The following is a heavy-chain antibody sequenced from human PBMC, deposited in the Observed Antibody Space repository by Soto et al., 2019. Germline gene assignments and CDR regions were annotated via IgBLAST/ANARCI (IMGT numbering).Heavy chain of an antibody. CDR3: ARVGPEAAPPVGLDYYYGMDV. D-gene: IGHD2-15*01. V-gene: IGHV4-4*07. CDR2: IYTSGIN. J-gene: IGHJ6*02. Sequence: QVQLQESGPGLVKPSETLSLTCSVSGGSISSYYWIWIRQPAGKVLEGICRIYTSGINNYNPSLKSRVTTSVDKYKTQFSLKLSSVTAADTAVYYCARVGPEAAPPVGLDYYYGMDVWGQGTTFTVSS. CDR1: GGSISSYY.